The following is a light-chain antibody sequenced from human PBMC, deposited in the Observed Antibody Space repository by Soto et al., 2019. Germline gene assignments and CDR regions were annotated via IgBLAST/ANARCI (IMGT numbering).Light chain of an antibody. J-gene: IGKJ1*01. Sequence: EIVMTQSPATLSVSPGERAPLSCRASQCVSSNLAWYQQIPGQAPRLLMYVVSTRAPGIPARFSGSGSGTEFTLTISSLQSEDFAVYYCQQYDKWPGTFGQGTKVEIK. CDR2: VVS. V-gene: IGKV3-15*01. CDR3: QQYDKWPGT. CDR1: QCVSSN.